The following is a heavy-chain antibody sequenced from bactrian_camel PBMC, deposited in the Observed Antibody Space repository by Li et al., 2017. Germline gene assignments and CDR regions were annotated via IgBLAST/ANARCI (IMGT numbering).Heavy chain of an antibody. CDR3: AVDSSFVTCD. D-gene: IGHD7*01. Sequence: HVQLVESGGGLVHPGGSLNLTCVGSEFTLPYWMSWVRQAPGKGFECVASIYTGGQTKTTYYSDSVKGRFTISQGTAKTTVYLQMDNLKPEDTAVYYCAVDSSFVTCDGAQGTQVTVS. CDR1: EFTLPYW. V-gene: IGHV3S1*01. CDR2: IYTGGQTKTT. J-gene: IGHJ4*01.